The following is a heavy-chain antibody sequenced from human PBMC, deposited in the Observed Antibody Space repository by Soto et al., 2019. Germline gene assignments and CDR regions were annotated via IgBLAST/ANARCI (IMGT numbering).Heavy chain of an antibody. CDR2: INRSGST. V-gene: IGHV4-34*01. Sequence: SETLSLTCAVYGGSFSGYYWSWIRQPPGKWLEWIGEINRSGSTNYNPSLKSRVTISVDTSKNQFSLKLSSVAAADTAVYYCASKGSEAVAGTFSYWGQGTLFTVTS. J-gene: IGHJ4*02. CDR1: GGSFSGYY. D-gene: IGHD3-10*01. CDR3: ASKGSEAVAGTFSY.